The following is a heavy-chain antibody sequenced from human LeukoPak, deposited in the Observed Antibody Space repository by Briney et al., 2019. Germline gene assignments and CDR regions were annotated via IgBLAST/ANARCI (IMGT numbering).Heavy chain of an antibody. CDR1: GGSISSYY. D-gene: IGHD6-13*01. CDR3: ARGSSSWYLWYYYYYMDV. CDR2: IYTSGST. Sequence: SETLSLTCTVSGGSISSYYWSWIRQPPGKGLEWIGYIYTSGSTNYNPSLKGRVTISVDTSKNQFSLKLSSVTAADTAVYYCARGSSSWYLWYYYYYMDVWGKGTTVTVSS. J-gene: IGHJ6*03. V-gene: IGHV4-4*09.